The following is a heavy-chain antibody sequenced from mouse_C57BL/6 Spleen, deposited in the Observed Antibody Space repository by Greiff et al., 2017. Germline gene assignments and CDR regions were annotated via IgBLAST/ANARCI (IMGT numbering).Heavy chain of an antibody. Sequence: QVQLQQPGAELVMPGASVKLSCKASGYTFTSYWMHWVKQRPGQGLEWIGEIDPSDSYTNYNQKFKGKSTLTVDKSSRTAYMQLSSLTSEDSAVYYCARVPLLLDGVDYWGQGTTLTVSS. J-gene: IGHJ2*01. CDR2: IDPSDSYT. D-gene: IGHD1-1*01. CDR3: ARVPLLLDGVDY. V-gene: IGHV1-69*01. CDR1: GYTFTSYW.